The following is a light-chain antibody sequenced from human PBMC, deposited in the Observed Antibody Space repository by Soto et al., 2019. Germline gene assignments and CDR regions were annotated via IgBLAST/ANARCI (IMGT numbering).Light chain of an antibody. J-gene: IGKJ5*01. CDR3: QQSYNSPPIT. Sequence: DIQMTQSPSSLSASVGDRVTITCRASQSISFYLNWYQQKPGKAHKVLIYAASNLQSGVPSRFSGSGSGTDFTLTINSLQPEDFATYYCQQSYNSPPITFGQGTRLEI. CDR1: QSISFY. V-gene: IGKV1-39*01. CDR2: AAS.